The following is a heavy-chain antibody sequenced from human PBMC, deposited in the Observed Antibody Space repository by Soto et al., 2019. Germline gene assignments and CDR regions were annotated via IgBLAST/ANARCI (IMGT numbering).Heavy chain of an antibody. J-gene: IGHJ4*02. CDR3: ATRSPAFDF. CDR1: GYTFTSYG. Sequence: QVQLVQSGPEVKKPGASVKVSCKTSGYTFTSYGIAWVRQAPGQGLEWMGWISTSKGNTNYAQKFKGRVTMTTDTSTSTAYMELRSLRSDDTAVYYCATRSPAFDFWGQGNLVTVSS. CDR2: ISTSKGNT. V-gene: IGHV1-18*01.